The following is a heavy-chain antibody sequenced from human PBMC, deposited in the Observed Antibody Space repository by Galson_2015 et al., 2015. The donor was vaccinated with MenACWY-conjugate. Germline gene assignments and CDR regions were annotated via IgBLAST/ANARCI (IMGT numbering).Heavy chain of an antibody. CDR1: GFTFSSYA. V-gene: IGHV3-30*04. CDR2: ISYDGSNK. D-gene: IGHD3-10*01. Sequence: SLRLSCAASGFTFSSYAMHWVRQAPGKGLERVAVISYDGSNKYYADSVKGRFTISRDNSKNALYLQMNSLRAEDTAVYYCFMVRGVNVGANFDYWGQGTLVTVSS. CDR3: FMVRGVNVGANFDY. J-gene: IGHJ4*02.